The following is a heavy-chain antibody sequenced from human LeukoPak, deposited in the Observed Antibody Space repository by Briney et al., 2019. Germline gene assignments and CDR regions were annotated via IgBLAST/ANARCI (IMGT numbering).Heavy chain of an antibody. CDR2: IYHSGST. D-gene: IGHD2-8*01. V-gene: IGHV4-38-2*02. J-gene: IGHJ5*02. CDR3: ARDVLMGANWFYP. Sequence: SETLSLTCTVSVYSISSGYYWGWIRQPPGKGLEWIGSIYHSGSTYYNPSLKSRVTISVDTSKNQFSLKLSTVTAADTAVYYCARDVLMGANWFYPWDQGTLVTVSS. CDR1: VYSISSGYY.